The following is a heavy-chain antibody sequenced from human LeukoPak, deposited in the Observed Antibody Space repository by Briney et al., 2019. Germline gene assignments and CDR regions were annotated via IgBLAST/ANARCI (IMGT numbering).Heavy chain of an antibody. D-gene: IGHD6-13*01. V-gene: IGHV3-23*01. Sequence: TGGSLRLSCAASGFTFSSYAMSWVRQAPGKGLGWVSAISGSGGSTYYADSVKGRFTISRDNSKNTLYLQMNSLRAEDTAVYYCAKDNAAADDYWGQGTLVTVSS. CDR3: AKDNAAADDY. CDR1: GFTFSSYA. J-gene: IGHJ4*02. CDR2: ISGSGGST.